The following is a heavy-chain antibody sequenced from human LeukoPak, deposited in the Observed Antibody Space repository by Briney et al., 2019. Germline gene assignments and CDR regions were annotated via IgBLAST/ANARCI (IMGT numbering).Heavy chain of an antibody. V-gene: IGHV3-30*04. D-gene: IGHD2-21*02. CDR2: ISYDGSNK. CDR1: GFTFSSYA. Sequence: PGRSLRLSCAASGFTFSSYAMHWVRQAPGKGLEWVAVISYDGSNKYYADSVKGRFTISRDNSKNTLYLQMNSLRAEDTAVYYCARSCGGGDCYCFDYWGQGTLVTVSS. J-gene: IGHJ4*02. CDR3: ARSCGGGDCYCFDY.